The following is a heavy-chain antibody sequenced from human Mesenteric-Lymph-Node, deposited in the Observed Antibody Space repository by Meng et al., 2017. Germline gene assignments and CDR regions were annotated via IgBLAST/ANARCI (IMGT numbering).Heavy chain of an antibody. CDR2: ITGGDT. V-gene: IGHV3-48*03. Sequence: GESLKISCVASGFAFSRYDMQWVRQAPGKGLEWVSYITGGDTYYTDSVKGRFIISRDNAKNSLYLQMDSLRAEDTALYFCASGYMYGSDYWGQGTLVTVSS. CDR3: ASGYMYGSDY. J-gene: IGHJ4*02. D-gene: IGHD5-18*01. CDR1: GFAFSRYD.